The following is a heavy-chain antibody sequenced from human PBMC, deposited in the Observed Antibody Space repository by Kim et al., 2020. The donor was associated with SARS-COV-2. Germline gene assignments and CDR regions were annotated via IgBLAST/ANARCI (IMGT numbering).Heavy chain of an antibody. CDR3: ARDIEPFTMVRGGY. CDR1: GYTFSSYG. D-gene: IGHD3-10*01. Sequence: ASVKVSCKASGYTFSSYGISWVRQAPGQGLEWMGWISADSGNTDYAQKLQGRVTMTTDTSTSTAYMELRRLRSDDTAVYYCARDIEPFTMVRGGYWVQGTLVSVSS. V-gene: IGHV1-18*01. CDR2: ISADSGNT. J-gene: IGHJ4*02.